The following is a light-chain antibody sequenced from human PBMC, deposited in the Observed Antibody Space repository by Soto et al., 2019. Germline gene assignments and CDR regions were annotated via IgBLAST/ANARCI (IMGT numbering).Light chain of an antibody. Sequence: QSVLTQPASVSVSPGQSITISCTGTSGDVGGYKYVSWYQQHPGKAPKLMIYNVSNRPSGVSNRFSGSKSGNTASLTISGLQAEDEADYYCSSYTSSSPYVFGTGTKVTVL. V-gene: IGLV2-14*01. CDR2: NVS. CDR3: SSYTSSSPYV. CDR1: SGDVGGYKY. J-gene: IGLJ1*01.